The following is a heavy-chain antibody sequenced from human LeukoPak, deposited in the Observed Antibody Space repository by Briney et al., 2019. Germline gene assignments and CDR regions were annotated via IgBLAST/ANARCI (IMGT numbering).Heavy chain of an antibody. V-gene: IGHV3-48*03. J-gene: IGHJ6*03. CDR2: ISSSGSTI. CDR3: ATFGGQNYYYYYYMDV. Sequence: GGSLRLSCAASGFTFSSYEMNWVRQAPGKGLEWVSYISSSGSTIYYADSVKGRFTISRDNAKNSLYLQVNSLRAEDTAVYYCATFGGQNYYYYYYMDVWGKGTTVTISS. CDR1: GFTFSSYE. D-gene: IGHD3-10*01.